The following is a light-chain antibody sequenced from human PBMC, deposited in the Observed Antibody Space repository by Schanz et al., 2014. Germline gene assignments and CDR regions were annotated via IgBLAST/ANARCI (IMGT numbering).Light chain of an antibody. J-gene: IGLJ3*02. CDR3: QSFDSSLTHRV. Sequence: QSALTQPASVSGSPGQSITISCTGTSSDIGGYNFVSWYQQHPGKAPQLMIHDVTKRPSGVPDRFSGSKSGNTASLTISGLQAEDEADYYCQSFDSSLTHRVFGGGTKLTVL. CDR2: DVT. V-gene: IGLV2-14*01. CDR1: SSDIGGYNF.